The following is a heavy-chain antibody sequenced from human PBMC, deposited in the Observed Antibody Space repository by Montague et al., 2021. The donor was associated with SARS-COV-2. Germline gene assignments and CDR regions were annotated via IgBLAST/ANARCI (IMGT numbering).Heavy chain of an antibody. CDR3: ARAVVTNYNFWSGYSRVPDANWFDP. Sequence: TLSLTCTVSGNSVNTGGYYWSWIRQLPGKGLEWIGYIYYSGTTSYNPSLQSRLIISVDTSKNQFSLSPTSVTAADTAVYYCARAVVTNYNFWSGYSRVPDANWFDPWGQGTLVTVSS. CDR1: GNSVNTGGYY. J-gene: IGHJ5*02. CDR2: IYYSGTT. D-gene: IGHD3-3*01. V-gene: IGHV4-31*03.